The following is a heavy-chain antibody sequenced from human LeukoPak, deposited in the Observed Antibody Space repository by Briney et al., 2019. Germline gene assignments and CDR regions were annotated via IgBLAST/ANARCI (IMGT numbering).Heavy chain of an antibody. Sequence: PSETLSLTCTVSGGSVTTYHWSWIRQPPAKGLEGIGYIYYSGSINYNPSLNSRVTISLDTSKNEFSLKLRAVTAADTAVYYCARYPGPAGDSYYFGHWGQGTRVTVSS. CDR3: ARYPGPAGDSYYFGH. J-gene: IGHJ4*02. D-gene: IGHD4-17*01. V-gene: IGHV4-59*02. CDR1: GGSVTTYH. CDR2: IYYSGSI.